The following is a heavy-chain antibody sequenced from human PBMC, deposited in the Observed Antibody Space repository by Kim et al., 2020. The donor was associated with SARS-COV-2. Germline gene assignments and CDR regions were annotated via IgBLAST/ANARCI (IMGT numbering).Heavy chain of an antibody. J-gene: IGHJ4*02. CDR2: IYYSGNT. D-gene: IGHD3-16*02. CDR3: ARGTYDYVWGSYPFVY. CDR1: GGSISGYH. Sequence: SETLSLTCTVSGGSISGYHWSWIRQSPGRGLEWIGYIYYSGNTNYSPSLKSRVTISIDTSKNQFSLKLRSVTAADTAVYYCARGTYDYVWGSYPFVYWGQGTLVTVSS. V-gene: IGHV4-59*01.